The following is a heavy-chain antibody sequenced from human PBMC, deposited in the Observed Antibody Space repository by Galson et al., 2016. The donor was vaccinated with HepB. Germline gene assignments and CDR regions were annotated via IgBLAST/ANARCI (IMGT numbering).Heavy chain of an antibody. J-gene: IGHJ6*03. D-gene: IGHD2-21*01. CDR3: TTAEFVVVIPDYYYYMDV. Sequence: SLRLSCAVSGLTVSNAWMSWVRQAPGKGLEWVGRIKSKTDGGTTDYAAPVKGRFTISRDDSKNTLYLQMNRLKTEDTAVYYCTTAEFVVVIPDYYYYMDVWGKGTTVTVSS. CDR2: IKSKTDGGTT. CDR1: GLTVSNAW. V-gene: IGHV3-15*01.